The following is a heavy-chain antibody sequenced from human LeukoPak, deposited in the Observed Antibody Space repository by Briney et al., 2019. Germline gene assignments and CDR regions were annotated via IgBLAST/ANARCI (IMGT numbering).Heavy chain of an antibody. CDR3: ARGDIVGAQINSENFDY. J-gene: IGHJ4*02. CDR1: GFTFSSYA. Sequence: PGRSLRRSGAGSGFTFSSYAMHWVRQAPGKGLEWVAVISYDGSNKYYADSVKGRFTISRDNSKNTLYLQMNSLRAEDTAVYYCARGDIVGAQINSENFDYWGQGTLVTVSS. D-gene: IGHD1-26*01. CDR2: ISYDGSNK. V-gene: IGHV3-30-3*01.